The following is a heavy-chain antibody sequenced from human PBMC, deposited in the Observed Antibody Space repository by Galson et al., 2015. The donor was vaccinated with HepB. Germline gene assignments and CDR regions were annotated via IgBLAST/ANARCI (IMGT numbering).Heavy chain of an antibody. J-gene: IGHJ4*02. CDR2: IWYDESDK. Sequence: SCKASGYIFITYGLSWVRQAPGQGLEWVARIWYDESDKLYVDSVKDRFTISRDDSKNTLYLQMNNLRAEDTAVYHCAREEAGDYHFDYWGQGTLVTVSS. V-gene: IGHV3-33*01. D-gene: IGHD7-27*01. CDR3: AREEAGDYHFDY. CDR1: GYIFITYG.